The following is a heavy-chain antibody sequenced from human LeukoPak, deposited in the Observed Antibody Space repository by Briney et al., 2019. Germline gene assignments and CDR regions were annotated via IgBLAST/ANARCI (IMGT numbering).Heavy chain of an antibody. J-gene: IGHJ4*02. CDR2: INPDSGAT. Sequence: ASVNVSCNASGYTFTGVYMHWVRHGPGQGHERMGWINPDSGATDSAPRFQGRVTLTRDTSINAVYMELMRLRSDDTAVYYCATAALYGGYDFDFWGQGTLVSVSS. CDR1: GYTFTGVY. CDR3: ATAALYGGYDFDF. V-gene: IGHV1-2*02. D-gene: IGHD5-12*01.